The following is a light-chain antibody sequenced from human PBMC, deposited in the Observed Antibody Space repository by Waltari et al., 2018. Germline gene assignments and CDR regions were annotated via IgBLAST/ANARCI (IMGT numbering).Light chain of an antibody. Sequence: EIVMSQSPASLAVSPGESVTLSCRVSQFIARTLAWYHQKFGQAPRLLLYGAVTRSIGIPDRFSGSGAGTEVTLTISSLQSEDVAVYYCQQFNFWPPGTFGQGTKLEIK. V-gene: IGKV3D-15*01. CDR2: GAV. J-gene: IGKJ2*02. CDR1: QFIART. CDR3: QQFNFWPPGT.